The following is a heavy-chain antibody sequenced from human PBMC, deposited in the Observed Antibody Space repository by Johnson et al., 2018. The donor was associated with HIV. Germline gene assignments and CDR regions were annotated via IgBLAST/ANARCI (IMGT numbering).Heavy chain of an antibody. CDR2: IYSGGST. CDR1: GFTFSSYA. J-gene: IGHJ3*02. CDR3: AKDEIAAPLAFDI. D-gene: IGHD6-25*01. Sequence: QVQLVESGGGVVQPGRSLRLSCAASGFTFSSYAMHWVRQAPGKGLEWVSVIYSGGSTYYADSVKGRFIISRDNSKNTLYLQMNSLRAEDTAVYYCAKDEIAAPLAFDIWGQGTMVTVSS. V-gene: IGHV3-NL1*01.